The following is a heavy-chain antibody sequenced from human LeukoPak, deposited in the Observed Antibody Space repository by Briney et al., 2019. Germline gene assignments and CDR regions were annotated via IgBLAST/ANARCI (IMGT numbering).Heavy chain of an antibody. CDR2: FDPEDGET. D-gene: IGHD4-17*01. J-gene: IGHJ3*02. CDR3: ARDVVIADDYGDLKGGADDAFDI. V-gene: IGHV1-24*01. CDR1: GYTLTELS. Sequence: ASVKVSCKVSGYTLTELSMHWVRQAPGKGLEWMGGFDPEDGETIYAQKFQGRVTMTEDTSTDTAYMELSSLRSEDTAVYYCARDVVIADDYGDLKGGADDAFDIWGQGTMVTVSS.